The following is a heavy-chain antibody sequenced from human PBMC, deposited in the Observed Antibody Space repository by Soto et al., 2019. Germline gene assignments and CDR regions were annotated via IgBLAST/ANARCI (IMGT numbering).Heavy chain of an antibody. D-gene: IGHD3-10*01. CDR2: IYYSGST. J-gene: IGHJ4*02. CDR1: GGSISSGGYY. V-gene: IGHV4-31*03. Sequence: NPSETLSLTCTVSGGSISSGGYYWSWIRQHPGKGLEWIGYIYYSGSTYYNPSLKSRVTISVDTSKNQFSLKLSSVTAADTAVYYCARDVFGYLYYFDYWGQGPLVTFCS. CDR3: ARDVFGYLYYFDY.